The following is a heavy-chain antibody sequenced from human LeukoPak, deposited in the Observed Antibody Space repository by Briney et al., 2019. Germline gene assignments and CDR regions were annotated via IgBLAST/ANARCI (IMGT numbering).Heavy chain of an antibody. CDR3: ARLPDFWSGYWSYPI. D-gene: IGHD3-3*01. CDR2: IYYSGST. J-gene: IGHJ3*02. V-gene: IGHV4-39*01. CDR1: GGSISSSSYY. Sequence: PSETLSLTCTVSGGSISSSSYYWGWIRQPPGKGLEWVGSIYYSGSTYYNPSLKSRVTISVDTSKNQFSLKLSSVTAADTAVYYCARLPDFWSGYWSYPIWGQGTMVTVS.